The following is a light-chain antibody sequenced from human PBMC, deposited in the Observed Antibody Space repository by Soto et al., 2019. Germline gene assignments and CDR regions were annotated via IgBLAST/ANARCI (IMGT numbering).Light chain of an antibody. CDR3: CSYAGSYTYV. CDR2: DVS. CDR1: SGDVGAYNY. Sequence: QSALTQPRSVSGSPGQSVTLSCTGTSGDVGAYNYVSWCQLHPGKAPKLIIYDVSKRPSGVPDRFSGSKSGNSASLTISGLQAEDEADYYCCSYAGSYTYVFGTGTKLTVL. V-gene: IGLV2-11*01. J-gene: IGLJ1*01.